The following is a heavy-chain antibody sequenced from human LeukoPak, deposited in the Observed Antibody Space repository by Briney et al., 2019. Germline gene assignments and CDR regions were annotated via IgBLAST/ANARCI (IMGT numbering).Heavy chain of an antibody. CDR2: ISGSGGST. J-gene: IGHJ4*02. Sequence: GGSLRLSCGASGFTFSSYAMSWVRQAPGKGLEWVSAISGSGGSTYYADSVKGRFTISRDNSKNTLYLQMNSLRAEDTAVYYCAKARGVNIVVVPSPFDYWGQGTLVTVSS. CDR1: GFTFSSYA. D-gene: IGHD2-2*01. V-gene: IGHV3-23*01. CDR3: AKARGVNIVVVPSPFDY.